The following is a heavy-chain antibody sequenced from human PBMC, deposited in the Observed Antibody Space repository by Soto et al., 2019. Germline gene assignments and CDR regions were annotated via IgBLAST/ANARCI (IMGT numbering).Heavy chain of an antibody. D-gene: IGHD3-9*01. V-gene: IGHV4-59*01. J-gene: IGHJ6*02. CDR3: ARGGLRYTYGMDV. CDR2: LYYSGST. Sequence: SETLSLTCTVSGGSISSYYWSWIRQPPGKGLEWIGYLYYSGSTNYNPSLKSRVTISVDTSKNQFSLKLSSVTAADTAVYYCARGGLRYTYGMDVWGQGTTVTVSS. CDR1: GGSISSYY.